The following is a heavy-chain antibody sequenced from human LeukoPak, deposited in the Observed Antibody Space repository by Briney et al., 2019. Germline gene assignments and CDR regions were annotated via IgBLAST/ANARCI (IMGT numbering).Heavy chain of an antibody. CDR2: INHSGST. J-gene: IGHJ4*02. CDR1: GGSLSGYY. D-gene: IGHD4-17*01. V-gene: IGHV4-34*01. CDR3: ARVGYGDYRVDY. Sequence: SETLSLTCAVYGGSLSGYYWSWIRQPPGKGLEWIGEINHSGSTNYNPSLKSRVTISVDTSKNQFSLKLSSVTAADTAVYYCARVGYGDYRVDYWGQGTLVTVSS.